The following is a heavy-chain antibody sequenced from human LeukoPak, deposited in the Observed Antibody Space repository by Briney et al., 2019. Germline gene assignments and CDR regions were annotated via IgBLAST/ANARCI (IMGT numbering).Heavy chain of an antibody. CDR2: INPNSGGT. J-gene: IGHJ4*02. Sequence: GASVKVSCKASGYTFTGYYMHWVRQAPGQGLEWMGWINPNSGGTNYAQKFQGRVTMTRDTSISTAYMELSRLRSDDTAVYYCARDLNYDFWSGYSRLPDYWGQGTLVTVSS. CDR3: ARDLNYDFWSGYSRLPDY. V-gene: IGHV1-2*02. D-gene: IGHD3-3*01. CDR1: GYTFTGYY.